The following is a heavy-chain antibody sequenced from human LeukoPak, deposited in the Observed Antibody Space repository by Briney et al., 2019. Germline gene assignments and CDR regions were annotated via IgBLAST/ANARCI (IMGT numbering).Heavy chain of an antibody. Sequence: GASVKVSCKASGYTFTSYYMHWVRQAPGQGLERRGIINPSGGSTSYAQKFQGRVTMTRDTSTSTVYMELSSLRSEDTAVYYCASGGLYGSSTSCYNQRMMDVWGKGTTVTVSS. D-gene: IGHD2-2*02. V-gene: IGHV1-46*01. CDR2: INPSGGST. CDR3: ASGGLYGSSTSCYNQRMMDV. J-gene: IGHJ6*04. CDR1: GYTFTSYY.